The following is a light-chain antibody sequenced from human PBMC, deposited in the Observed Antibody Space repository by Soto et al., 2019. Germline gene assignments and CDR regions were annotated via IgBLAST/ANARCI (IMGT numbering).Light chain of an antibody. CDR2: GTS. Sequence: EIVLTQSPGTLSLSPGERATLSCRDSQSLSTTYLAWYQQKPGQAPRLLIYGTSSRATGIPDRFSGSGSGTDFTLTISRLEPEDFAVYYCQQYGSSPPITFGPGTKVEI. V-gene: IGKV3-20*01. CDR3: QQYGSSPPIT. J-gene: IGKJ3*01. CDR1: QSLSTTY.